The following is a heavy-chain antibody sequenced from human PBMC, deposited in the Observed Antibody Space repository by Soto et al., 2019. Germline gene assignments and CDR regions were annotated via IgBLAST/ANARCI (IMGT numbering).Heavy chain of an antibody. J-gene: IGHJ5*02. D-gene: IGHD3-3*01. CDR2: IYYSGST. V-gene: IGHV4-61*01. CDR1: VVSVSSGSYY. CDR3: ARETYDFWSGYFTA. Sequence: SETLSLTCTFSVVSVSSGSYYCSWIRQPPGKGLEWIGYIYYSGSTNYNPSLKSRVTISVDTSKNQFSLKLSSVTAADTAVYYCARETYDFWSGYFTAWGQGTLVTVSS.